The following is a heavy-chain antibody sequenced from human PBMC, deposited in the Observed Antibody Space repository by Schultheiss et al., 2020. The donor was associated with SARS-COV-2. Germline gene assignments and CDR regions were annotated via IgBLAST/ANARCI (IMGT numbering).Heavy chain of an antibody. V-gene: IGHV3-30*18. Sequence: GESLKISCAASGFTFSSYGMHWVRQAPGKGLEWVAVISYDGSNKYYADSVKGRFTISRDNSKNTLYLQLNSLRVDDTAVYYCAQGGNAWYFWGQGTLVTVSS. CDR2: ISYDGSNK. J-gene: IGHJ4*02. CDR3: AQGGNAWYF. CDR1: GFTFSSYG. D-gene: IGHD6-19*01.